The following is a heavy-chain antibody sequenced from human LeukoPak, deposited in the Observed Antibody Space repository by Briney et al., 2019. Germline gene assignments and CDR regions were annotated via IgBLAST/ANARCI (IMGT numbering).Heavy chain of an antibody. D-gene: IGHD3-22*01. Sequence: ASVKVSCKASGYTFTGYYMHWVRQAPGQRLEWMGWINPNSGGTNYAQKFQGRVTMTRDTSISTAYMELGRLRSDDTAVYYCARVGLTYYYDSSGYYYYYGMDVWGQGTTVTVSS. CDR1: GYTFTGYY. V-gene: IGHV1-2*02. CDR3: ARVGLTYYYDSSGYYYYYGMDV. J-gene: IGHJ6*02. CDR2: INPNSGGT.